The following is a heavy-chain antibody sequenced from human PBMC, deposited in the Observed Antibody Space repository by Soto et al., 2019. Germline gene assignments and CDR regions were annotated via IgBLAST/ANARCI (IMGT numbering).Heavy chain of an antibody. CDR3: ARDSGMYYYDSSGYARFDP. V-gene: IGHV3-30-3*01. D-gene: IGHD3-22*01. CDR1: GFTFSSYA. Sequence: QVQLVESGGGVVQPGRSLRLSCAASGFTFSSYAMHWVRQAPGKGLEWVAVISYDGSNKYYADSVKGRFTISRDNCKNTLYLQMNSLRAEDTAVYYCARDSGMYYYDSSGYARFDPWGQGTLVTVSS. CDR2: ISYDGSNK. J-gene: IGHJ5*02.